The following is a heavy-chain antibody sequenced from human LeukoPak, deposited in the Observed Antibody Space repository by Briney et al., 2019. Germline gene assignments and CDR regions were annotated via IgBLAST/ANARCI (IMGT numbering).Heavy chain of an antibody. CDR2: LSSDNYTI. Sequence: PGGSLRLSCAASGITFSSYSMNWVRQAPGKGLEWISYLSSDNYTIYYADSVKGRFIISRDNAKNSLYLQMNSLRAEDTAVYYCARDRWGRATYYFDYWGQGTLVTVSS. CDR1: GITFSSYS. V-gene: IGHV3-48*01. J-gene: IGHJ4*02. D-gene: IGHD7-27*01. CDR3: ARDRWGRATYYFDY.